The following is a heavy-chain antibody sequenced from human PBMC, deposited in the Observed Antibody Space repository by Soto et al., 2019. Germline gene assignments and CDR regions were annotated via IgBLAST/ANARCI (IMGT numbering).Heavy chain of an antibody. CDR3: ARDSEGQGVPAARSLPIY. CDR2: IIPILGIA. D-gene: IGHD2-2*01. Sequence: ASVKVSCKASGGTFSSYTISWVRQAPGQGLEWMGRIIPILGIANYAQKFQGRVTITADKSTSTAYMELSSLRSEDTAVYYCARDSEGQGVPAARSLPIYWGQGTLVTVSS. CDR1: GGTFSSYT. J-gene: IGHJ4*02. V-gene: IGHV1-69*04.